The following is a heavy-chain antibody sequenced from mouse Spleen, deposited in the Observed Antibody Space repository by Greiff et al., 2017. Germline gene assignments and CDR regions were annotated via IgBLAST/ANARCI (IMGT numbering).Heavy chain of an antibody. Sequence: QVHVKQSGPGLVQPSQSLSITCTVSGFSLTSYGVHWVRQSPGKGLEWLGVIWSGGSTDYNAAFISRLSISKDNSKSQVFFKMNSLQADDTAIYYCARGITTAYYFDYWGQGTTLTVSS. CDR1: GFSLTSYG. J-gene: IGHJ2*01. V-gene: IGHV2-2*01. CDR2: IWSGGST. D-gene: IGHD1-2*01. CDR3: ARGITTAYYFDY.